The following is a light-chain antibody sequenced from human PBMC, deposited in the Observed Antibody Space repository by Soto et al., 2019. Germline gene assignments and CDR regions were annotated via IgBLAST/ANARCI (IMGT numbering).Light chain of an antibody. CDR1: QSIGTS. J-gene: IGKJ1*01. CDR2: SAS. V-gene: IGKV1-39*01. Sequence: DIQMTQSPSSLSASVGDRVTITCRASQSIGTSLNWYQQKPGKAPKFLIYSASSLHSGVPSRFSGTGSETDFTLTISSLEPEDFATYYCQQSYTLGTFGQGNKVEIK. CDR3: QQSYTLGT.